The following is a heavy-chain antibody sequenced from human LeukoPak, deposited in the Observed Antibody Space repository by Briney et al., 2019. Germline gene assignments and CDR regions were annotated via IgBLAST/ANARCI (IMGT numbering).Heavy chain of an antibody. CDR3: ARATRPVVGATEEYAFDI. CDR2: MNPNSGNT. J-gene: IGHJ3*02. Sequence: ASVKVSCKASGYPFTGYYVHWVRQAPGHGLEWMGWMNPNSGNTGYAQKSQGRVTITRNTSISTAYMELSSLRSEDTAVYYCARATRPVVGATEEYAFDIWGQGTMVTVSS. V-gene: IGHV1-8*03. CDR1: GYPFTGYY. D-gene: IGHD1-26*01.